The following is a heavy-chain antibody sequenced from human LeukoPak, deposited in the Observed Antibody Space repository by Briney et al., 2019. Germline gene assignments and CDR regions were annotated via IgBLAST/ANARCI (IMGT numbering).Heavy chain of an antibody. CDR1: GFTFGKYW. V-gene: IGHV3-23*01. Sequence: QSGGSLRLSCVASGFTFGKYWMSWVRQAPGKGLEWVSAISGSGGSTYYADSVKGRFTISRDNSKNTLYLQMNSLRAEDTAVYYCAKQASGWSLWGQGTLVTVSS. J-gene: IGHJ4*02. CDR3: AKQASGWSL. D-gene: IGHD6-19*01. CDR2: ISGSGGST.